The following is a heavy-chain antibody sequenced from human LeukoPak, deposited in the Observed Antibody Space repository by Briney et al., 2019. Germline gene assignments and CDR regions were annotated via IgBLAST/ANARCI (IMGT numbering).Heavy chain of an antibody. D-gene: IGHD2-2*01. CDR3: AKDLRYCSGTSCYEASGMDV. Sequence: GGSLRLSCAASGFTFSSYGMHWVRQAPGKGLEWVAAISYDGSDKYYADSVKGRFTISKDNSKNTLSLQMNSLRAEDTAVFFCAKDLRYCSGTSCYEASGMDVWGQGTTVTVSS. CDR1: GFTFSSYG. CDR2: ISYDGSDK. J-gene: IGHJ6*02. V-gene: IGHV3-30*18.